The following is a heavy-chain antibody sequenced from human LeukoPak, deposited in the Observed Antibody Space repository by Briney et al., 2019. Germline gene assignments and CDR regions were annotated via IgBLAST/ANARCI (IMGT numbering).Heavy chain of an antibody. D-gene: IGHD3-10*01. Sequence: GESLKISCKGSGYSFTNYWIAWVRQMPGKGLEWMGIIYPGDSNTRYSPSFQGQVTISVDKSISTAYLQWSSLKASDTAMYYCARRSLPYYYADYWGQGTLVTVSS. CDR2: IYPGDSNT. CDR3: ARRSLPYYYADY. CDR1: GYSFTNYW. J-gene: IGHJ4*02. V-gene: IGHV5-51*01.